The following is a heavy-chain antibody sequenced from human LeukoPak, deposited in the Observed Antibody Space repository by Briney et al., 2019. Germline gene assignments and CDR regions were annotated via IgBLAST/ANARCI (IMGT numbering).Heavy chain of an antibody. CDR2: IYHSGST. V-gene: IGHV4-4*02. D-gene: IGHD2-15*01. CDR3: ARIVVVVAATVKYAFDI. J-gene: IGHJ3*02. Sequence: SETLSPTCAVSGGSISSSNWWSWVRQPPGKGLEWIGEIYHSGSTNYNPSLKSRVTISVDKSKNQFSLKLSSVTAADTAVYYCARIVVVVAATVKYAFDIWGQGTMVTVSS. CDR1: GGSISSSNW.